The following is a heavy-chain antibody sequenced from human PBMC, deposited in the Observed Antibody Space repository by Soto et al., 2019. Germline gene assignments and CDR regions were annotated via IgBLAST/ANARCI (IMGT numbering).Heavy chain of an antibody. Sequence: QVQLQESGPGLVKPSQTLSLTGPVSGGSISSGGYYWSWNRQHPGKGLEWIGYFYYSGSTCYNPCLQSRVTVSVDTLKNQFSLKRSSVTDADTAVYYCGRESVAPGGGTDAFDIWGQGTMVTVSS. CDR2: FYYSGST. J-gene: IGHJ3*02. D-gene: IGHD6-19*01. CDR1: GGSISSGGYY. CDR3: GRESVAPGGGTDAFDI. V-gene: IGHV4-31*03.